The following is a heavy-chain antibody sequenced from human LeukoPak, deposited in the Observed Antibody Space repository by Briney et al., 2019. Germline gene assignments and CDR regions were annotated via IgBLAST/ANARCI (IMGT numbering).Heavy chain of an antibody. CDR1: GYTFTSYD. CDR2: MNPNSGNT. Sequence: ASVKVSCKASGYTFTSYDINWVRQAPGQGLEWMVWMNPNSGNTGYAQKFQGRVTMTRNTSISTAYMELSSLRSEDTAVYYCARRGLRGQGFDYWGQGTLVTVSS. CDR3: ARRGLRGQGFDY. V-gene: IGHV1-8*01. J-gene: IGHJ4*02.